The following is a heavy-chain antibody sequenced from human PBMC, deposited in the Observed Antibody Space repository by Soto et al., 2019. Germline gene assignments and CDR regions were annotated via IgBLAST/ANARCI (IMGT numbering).Heavy chain of an antibody. J-gene: IGHJ4*02. CDR2: IFYSGTT. CDR3: ATELSGYSYGPGDLY. D-gene: IGHD5-18*01. V-gene: IGHV4-30-4*01. Sequence: PSETLSLTCAVSGDSISSDDYYWNWIRHPPGKGLEWIGYIFYSGTTYYNPSLKSRVSISIDTSKNQFSLELNSVTAADTAVYFCATELSGYSYGPGDLYWGQGTLVTVSS. CDR1: GDSISSDDYY.